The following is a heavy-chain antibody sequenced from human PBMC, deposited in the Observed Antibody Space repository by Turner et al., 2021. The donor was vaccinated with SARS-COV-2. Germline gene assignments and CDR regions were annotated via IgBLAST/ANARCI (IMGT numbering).Heavy chain of an antibody. Sequence: QLQLQESGPGLVKPSETLSLTCTVPGGSISSSSYYWGWIRQPPGKGLEWIGNNYYSGSAYYNPSLKSRVTISVDPSKNQFSLKLTSVTAADTAVYYCARLMDTAMDYYGTDVWGQGTTVTVSS. CDR1: GGSISSSSYY. V-gene: IGHV4-39*01. CDR2: NYYSGSA. J-gene: IGHJ6*02. D-gene: IGHD5-18*01. CDR3: ARLMDTAMDYYGTDV.